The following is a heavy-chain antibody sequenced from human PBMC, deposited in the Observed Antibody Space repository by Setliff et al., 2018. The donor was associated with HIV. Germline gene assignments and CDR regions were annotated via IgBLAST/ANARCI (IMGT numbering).Heavy chain of an antibody. CDR2: IIPIFGPT. V-gene: IGHV1-69*13. CDR3: ARERNYGVNRPFDY. CDR1: GGTFSSYV. D-gene: IGHD4-17*01. J-gene: IGHJ4*02. Sequence: GASVKVSCKASGGTFSSYVINWVRQAPGQGLEWMGGIIPIFGPTNYAQKFQGRVTITADESTTTAYMELSSLRSEDTAVYYCARERNYGVNRPFDYWGQGTLVTVSS.